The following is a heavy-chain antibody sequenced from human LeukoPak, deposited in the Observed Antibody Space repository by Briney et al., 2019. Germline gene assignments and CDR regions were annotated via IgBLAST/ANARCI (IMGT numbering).Heavy chain of an antibody. V-gene: IGHV3-64*01. D-gene: IGHD1-14*01. J-gene: IGHJ4*02. Sequence: GGSLRLSCAASGFVFNSHSMHWVRQAPGKGLECVSAISSNGGSTYYANSVKGRFTISRDNSKNTPYLQMGSLRAEDTALYYCAREEPAGSTDYWGQGTLVTVSS. CDR2: ISSNGGST. CDR3: AREEPAGSTDY. CDR1: GFVFNSHS.